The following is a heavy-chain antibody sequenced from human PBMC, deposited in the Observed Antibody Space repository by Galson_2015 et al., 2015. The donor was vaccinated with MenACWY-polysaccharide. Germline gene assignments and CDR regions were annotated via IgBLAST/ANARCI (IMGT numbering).Heavy chain of an antibody. CDR3: AKVTEMASSRRPFDV. V-gene: IGHV3-23*01. Sequence: SLSLSCAASGFTFGCYAMGWVRQAPGEGLEWVSSIGGSGLTTFYAESVKGRFTISRDNAQNILSLQMNSLRADDTARYFCAKVTEMASSRRPFDVWGQGTMVTVSS. J-gene: IGHJ3*01. CDR1: GFTFGCYA. D-gene: IGHD5-24*01. CDR2: IGGSGLTT.